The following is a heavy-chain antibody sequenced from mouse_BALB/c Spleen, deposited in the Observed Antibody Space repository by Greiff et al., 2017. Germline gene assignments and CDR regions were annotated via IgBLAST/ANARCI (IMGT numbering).Heavy chain of an antibody. CDR1: GFTFSSYA. V-gene: IGHV5-9-4*01. CDR2: ISSGGSYT. J-gene: IGHJ4*01. Sequence: DVHLVESGGGLVKPGGSLKLSCAASGFTFSSYAMSWVRQSPEKRLEWVAEISSGGSYTYYPDTVTGRFTISRDNAKNTLYLEMSSLRSEDTAMYYCAREGTGSYAMDYWGQGTSVTVSS. D-gene: IGHD1-1*02. CDR3: AREGTGSYAMDY.